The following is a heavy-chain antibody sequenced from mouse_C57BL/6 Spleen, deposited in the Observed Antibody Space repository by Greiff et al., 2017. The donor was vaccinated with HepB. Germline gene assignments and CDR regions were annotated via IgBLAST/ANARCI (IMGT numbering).Heavy chain of an antibody. V-gene: IGHV1-64*01. CDR1: GFNIKDYY. CDR3: ARDDSSMDY. Sequence: VQLQQSGAELVRPGASVKLSCTASGFNIKDYYMHWVKQRPGQGLEWIGMIHPNSGSTNYNEKFKSKATLTVDKSSSTAYMQLSSLTSEDSAVYYCARDDSSMDYWGQGTSVTVSS. J-gene: IGHJ4*01. D-gene: IGHD2-4*01. CDR2: IHPNSGST.